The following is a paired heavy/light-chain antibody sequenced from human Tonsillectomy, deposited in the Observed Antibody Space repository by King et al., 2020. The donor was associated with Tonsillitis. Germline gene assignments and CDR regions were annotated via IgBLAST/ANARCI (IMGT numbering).Light chain of an antibody. CDR2: GNS. CDR3: QSYDSSLSGVV. J-gene: IGLJ2*01. Sequence: QSVLTQPPSVSGAPGQRVTISCTGSSSNIGADYDVHWYQQLPGTAPKLLIFGNSNRPSGVPDRFSGSKSGTSASLAITGLQAEDEADYYCQSYDSSLSGVVFGGGTKLTVL. V-gene: IGLV1-40*01. CDR1: SSNIGADYD.
Heavy chain of an antibody. CDR1: GGTFSSYA. Sequence: QVQLVQSGAEVKKPGSSVKVSCKASGGTFSSYAISWVRQAPGQGLEWMGGIIPLFGTANSAQKFQGRVTITADEFTSTAYLELSSLRSEDTAVYYCARDQGYHYDSSGARGGGNFYYYMDVWGKGTTVTVS. J-gene: IGHJ6*03. CDR2: IIPLFGTA. CDR3: ARDQGYHYDSSGARGGGNFYYYMDV. D-gene: IGHD3-22*01. V-gene: IGHV1-69*01.